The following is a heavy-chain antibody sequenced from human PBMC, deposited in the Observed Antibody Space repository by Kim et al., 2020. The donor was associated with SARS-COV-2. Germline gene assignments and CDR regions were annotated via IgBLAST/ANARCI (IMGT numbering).Heavy chain of an antibody. J-gene: IGHJ4*02. V-gene: IGHV3-23*01. CDR1: GFTFSNFA. D-gene: IGHD3-22*01. CDR3: ATYPTVGINAALRSFDY. CDR2: ISGSGAIT. Sequence: GGSLRLSCAASGFTFSNFAMSWVRQAPGKGLEWVSTISGSGAITYYADSVKGRFTISRDNSKNTLFLQMNSLRAEDTAVYYCATYPTVGINAALRSFDYWGQGTPVTVSS.